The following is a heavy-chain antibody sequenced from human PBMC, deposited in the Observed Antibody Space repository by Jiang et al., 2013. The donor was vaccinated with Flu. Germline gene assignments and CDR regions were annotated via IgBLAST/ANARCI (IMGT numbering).Heavy chain of an antibody. CDR1: GGSISSGGYS. V-gene: IGHV4-30-2*01. CDR3: ARDKKSCSSTSCYINWFDP. J-gene: IGHJ5*02. D-gene: IGHD2-2*01. CDR2: IYHSGST. Sequence: GSGLVKPSQTLSLTCAVSGGSISSGGYSWSWIRQPPGKGLEWIGYIYHSGSTYYNPSLKSRVTISVDRSKNQFSLKLSSVTAADTAVYYCARDKKSCSSTSCYINWFDPVGPGNPGHRLL.